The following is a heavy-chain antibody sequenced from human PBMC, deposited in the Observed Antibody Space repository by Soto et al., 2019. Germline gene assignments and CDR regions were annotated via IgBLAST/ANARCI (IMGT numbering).Heavy chain of an antibody. CDR2: ITDDGVGT. Sequence: EVQLLESGGGLVQPGGSLRLSCAASGFTFSGYAMSWVRQASGKGLEWVAGITDDGVGTYYADSVKGRFSISRDNSKNTLYLQMNGLRAEDTALYYCAKFKAGPYEKYHFDYWGQGTLVTVSS. D-gene: IGHD2-2*01. V-gene: IGHV3-23*01. J-gene: IGHJ4*02. CDR1: GFTFSGYA. CDR3: AKFKAGPYEKYHFDY.